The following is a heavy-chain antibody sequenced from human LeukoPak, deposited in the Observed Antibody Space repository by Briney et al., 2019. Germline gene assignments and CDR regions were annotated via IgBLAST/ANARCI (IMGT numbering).Heavy chain of an antibody. CDR1: GYTFTSYY. D-gene: IGHD3-10*01. V-gene: IGHV1-46*01. J-gene: IGHJ5*02. CDR3: ARGWFGELSPGWFDP. Sequence: ASVKVSCKASGYTFTSYYMHWVRQAPGQGLEWMGIINPRGGSASYAQKFQGRVTITRDTSASTAYMELSSLRSEDTAVYYCARGWFGELSPGWFDPWGQGTLVTVSS. CDR2: INPRGGSA.